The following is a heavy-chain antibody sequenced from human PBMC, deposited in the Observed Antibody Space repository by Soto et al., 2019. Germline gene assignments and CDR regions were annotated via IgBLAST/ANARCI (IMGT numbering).Heavy chain of an antibody. J-gene: IGHJ6*02. V-gene: IGHV3-30*18. CDR3: AKDFLASSSGWGSYYFGGMDV. D-gene: IGHD6-13*01. CDR1: GFTFSSYG. CDR2: ISYDGSNE. Sequence: GGSLRLSCAASGFTFSSYGMHWVRQAPGKGLEWVAVISYDGSNEYYADSVKGRFTISRDNSKNTLYLQMNSLRAEDTAVYYCAKDFLASSSGWGSYYFGGMDVWGQGTRVTFS.